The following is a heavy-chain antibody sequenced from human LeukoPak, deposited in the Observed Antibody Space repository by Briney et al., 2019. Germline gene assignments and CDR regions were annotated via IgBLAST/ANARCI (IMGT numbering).Heavy chain of an antibody. CDR3: TTQRTYYDFWSGYYTRDFQH. D-gene: IGHD3-3*01. CDR1: GFTFSNAW. Sequence: GGSLRLSCAASGFTFSNAWMSWVRQAPGKGLEWVGRIKSKTDGGTTDYAAPVKGRFTISRDDSKSTLYLQMNSLKTEDTAVYYCTTQRTYYDFWSGYYTRDFQHWGQGTLVTVSS. CDR2: IKSKTDGGTT. J-gene: IGHJ1*01. V-gene: IGHV3-15*01.